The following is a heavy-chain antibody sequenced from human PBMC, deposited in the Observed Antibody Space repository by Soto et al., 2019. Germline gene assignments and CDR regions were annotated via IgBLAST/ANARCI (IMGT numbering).Heavy chain of an antibody. CDR3: APPGPGAFDY. Sequence: GGSLRLSCAASGFTFSSYEMNWVRQAPGKGLEWVSYISSSGSTIYYADSVKGRFTISRDNAKNSLYLQMNSLRAEDTAVYYCAPPGPGAFDYWGQGTLVTVSS. D-gene: IGHD1-26*01. CDR2: ISSSGSTI. V-gene: IGHV3-48*03. CDR1: GFTFSSYE. J-gene: IGHJ4*02.